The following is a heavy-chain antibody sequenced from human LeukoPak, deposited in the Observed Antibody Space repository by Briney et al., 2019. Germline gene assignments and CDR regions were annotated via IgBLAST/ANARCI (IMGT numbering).Heavy chain of an antibody. V-gene: IGHV3-7*03. CDR3: GGAWIELWSHDY. CDR2: IKQDGSDK. Sequence: PGGSLRLSCAASGFTFSSYWMSWVRQAPGKGLEWVANIKQDGSDKYYVDSVKGRFTISKDNAKSSLYLQMNSLRAEDTAVYYCGGAWIELWSHDYWGQGTLVTVSS. CDR1: GFTFSSYW. D-gene: IGHD5-18*01. J-gene: IGHJ4*02.